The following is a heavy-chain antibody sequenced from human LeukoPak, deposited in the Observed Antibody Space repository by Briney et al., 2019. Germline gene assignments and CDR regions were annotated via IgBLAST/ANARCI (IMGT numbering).Heavy chain of an antibody. D-gene: IGHD3-10*01. Sequence: GGSLRLSCAASGFTFSSYGMHWVRQAPGKWLEWASAISGSGGSTYYADSVKGRFTISRDNSKNTLYLQMNSLRAEDTAVYYCAKGDSKVRGVIDYWGQGTLVTVSS. CDR1: GFTFSSYG. CDR3: AKGDSKVRGVIDY. J-gene: IGHJ4*02. V-gene: IGHV3-23*01. CDR2: ISGSGGST.